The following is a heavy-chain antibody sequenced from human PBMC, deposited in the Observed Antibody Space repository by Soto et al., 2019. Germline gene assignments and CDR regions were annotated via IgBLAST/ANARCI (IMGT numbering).Heavy chain of an antibody. CDR1: GGSFSGYY. Sequence: SETLSLTCAVYGGSFSGYYWSWIRQPPGKGLEWIGEINHSGSTNYNPSLKSRVTISVDTSKNQFSLKLSSVTAADTAVYYCARGGENIYYYYYMDVWGKGTTVTVSS. J-gene: IGHJ6*03. D-gene: IGHD3-10*01. CDR3: ARGGENIYYYYYMDV. V-gene: IGHV4-34*01. CDR2: INHSGST.